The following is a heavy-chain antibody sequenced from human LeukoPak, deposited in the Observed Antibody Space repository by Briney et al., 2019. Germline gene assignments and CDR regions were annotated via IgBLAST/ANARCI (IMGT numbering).Heavy chain of an antibody. V-gene: IGHV4-4*07. J-gene: IGHJ3*02. CDR3: VRDGANWEEPNDAFDT. CDR2: LYTTGTT. D-gene: IGHD1-26*01. Sequence: PSETLSLTCDVSGASITSCYWSWVRQSAGKGLEWIGRLYTTGTTNYNPSLKSRVVMSGDSSKNQLSLTLTSVTAADTAVYYCVRDGANWEEPNDAFDTWGAGAPVTVSS. CDR1: GASITSCY.